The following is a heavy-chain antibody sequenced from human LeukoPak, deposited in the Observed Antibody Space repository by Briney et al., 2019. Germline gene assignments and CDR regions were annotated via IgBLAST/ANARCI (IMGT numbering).Heavy chain of an antibody. CDR2: IYYSGST. CDR3: ARGRGSGSSLNWFDP. J-gene: IGHJ5*02. Sequence: PSETLSLTCTVSGGSISSYYWSWIRQPPGKGLEWIGYIYYSGSTNYNPSLKSRVTISVDNSKNQFSLKLSSVTAADTAVYYCARGRGSGSSLNWFDPWGQGTLVTVSS. CDR1: GGSISSYY. V-gene: IGHV4-59*12. D-gene: IGHD3-10*01.